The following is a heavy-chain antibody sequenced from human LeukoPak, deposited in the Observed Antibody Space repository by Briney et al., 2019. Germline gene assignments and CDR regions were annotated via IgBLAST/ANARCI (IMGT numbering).Heavy chain of an antibody. V-gene: IGHV3-23*01. J-gene: IGHJ4*02. CDR2: ISGPGGST. Sequence: GGSLRLSCAASGFTFSSYAMSWVRQAPGKGLEWVSGISGPGGSTYYADSVKGRFTISRDNSKNMLYLQMNSLRAEDTAVYYCAKDTTRYYFDYWGRGTLVTVSS. CDR3: AKDTTRYYFDY. CDR1: GFTFSSYA. D-gene: IGHD1-26*01.